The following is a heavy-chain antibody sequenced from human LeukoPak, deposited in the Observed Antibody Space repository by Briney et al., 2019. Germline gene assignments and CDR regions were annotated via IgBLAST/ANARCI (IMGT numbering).Heavy chain of an antibody. CDR2: IYSGGST. V-gene: IGHV3-53*01. CDR1: GFSVNSNY. Sequence: GGSLRLSCAASGFSVNSNYMSWVRQAPGKGLEWVSVIYSGGSTYYADSVKGRFTISRDNSKNTLYLQMNSLRAEDTAVYYCARTPPYDSSGYYSSGYFDYWGQGALVTVSS. D-gene: IGHD3-22*01. J-gene: IGHJ4*02. CDR3: ARTPPYDSSGYYSSGYFDY.